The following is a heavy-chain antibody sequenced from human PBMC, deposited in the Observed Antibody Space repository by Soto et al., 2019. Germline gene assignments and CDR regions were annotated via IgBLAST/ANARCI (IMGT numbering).Heavy chain of an antibody. CDR3: AKDAVSLDGVWLAHD. Sequence: EVQLLESGGGLVQPGGSLRLSCAASGFTFSSYAMIWIRQVPGKGLEWVSGLYGSGGGIPYADSVKGRFTISRDNSVYSVYLQMNDLRVEDSAVYYCAKDAVSLDGVWLAHDWGQGTVVTVSS. V-gene: IGHV3-23*01. CDR1: GFTFSSYA. CDR2: LYGSGGGI. J-gene: IGHJ4*02. D-gene: IGHD5-12*01.